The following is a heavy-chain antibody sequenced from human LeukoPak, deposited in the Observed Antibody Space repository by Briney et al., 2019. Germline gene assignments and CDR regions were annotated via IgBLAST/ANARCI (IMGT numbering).Heavy chain of an antibody. D-gene: IGHD5-12*01. CDR1: GFTFSRYA. V-gene: IGHV3-23*01. J-gene: IGHJ2*01. Sequence: GGSLRLSCAVSGFTFSRYAMSWVRQAPGKGLEWVSAISGGGGSTYYPDFVKGRFTISRENSKNMLYLQMNSLRAEAPAVYYREKGFTGATPWYFDLWGRGTLVTVSS. CDR2: ISGGGGST. CDR3: EKGFTGATPWYFDL.